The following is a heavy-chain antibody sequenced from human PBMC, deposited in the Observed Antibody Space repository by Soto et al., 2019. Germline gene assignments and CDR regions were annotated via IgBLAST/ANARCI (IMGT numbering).Heavy chain of an antibody. CDR1: GGSINSDSYY. Sequence: SETLSLTCTVSGGSINSDSYYWGWIRQPPGKGLEWIGSIYYSGSTHYNPSLKSRVTISVDTSKNQFSLKLSSVTAADTAVYYCARPSRGSTPDTFDYWGQGTLVTVSS. V-gene: IGHV4-39*01. CDR2: IYYSGST. D-gene: IGHD2-2*01. J-gene: IGHJ4*02. CDR3: ARPSRGSTPDTFDY.